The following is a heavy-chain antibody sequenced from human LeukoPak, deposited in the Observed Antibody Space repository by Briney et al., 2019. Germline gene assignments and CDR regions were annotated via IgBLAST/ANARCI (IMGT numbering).Heavy chain of an antibody. Sequence: GGSLRLSCAASGFTFSSYGMHWVRQAPGKGLEWVAVISYDGSNKYYADSVKGRFTISRDNSKNTLYLQMNSLRAEDTAVYYCAKDHDTMVRGVTSPVAYWGQGTLVTVSS. CDR3: AKDHDTMVRGVTSPVAY. J-gene: IGHJ4*02. V-gene: IGHV3-30*18. D-gene: IGHD3-10*01. CDR1: GFTFSSYG. CDR2: ISYDGSNK.